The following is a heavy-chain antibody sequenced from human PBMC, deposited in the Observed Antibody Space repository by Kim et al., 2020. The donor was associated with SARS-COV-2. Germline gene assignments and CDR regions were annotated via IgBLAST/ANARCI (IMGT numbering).Heavy chain of an antibody. Sequence: ASVKVSCKASGYTFIDYPVIWVRQAPGQGLEWMGWIDTNTGNPTYAQGFTGRFVFFLDTSVTTAYLQITSLRAEDTAVYYCVRGLTSKWPYYVYYMDVWGKGTTGIVS. D-gene: IGHD2-2*01. V-gene: IGHV7-4-1*02. J-gene: IGHJ6*03. CDR1: GYTFIDYP. CDR3: VRGLTSKWPYYVYYMDV. CDR2: IDTNTGNP.